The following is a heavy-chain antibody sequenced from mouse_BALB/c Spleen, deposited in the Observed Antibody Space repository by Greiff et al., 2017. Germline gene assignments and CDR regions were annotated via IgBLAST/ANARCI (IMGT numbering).Heavy chain of an antibody. V-gene: IGHV2-6-7*01. J-gene: IGHJ1*01. CDR3: ARDVIYYYGSSYGGYFDV. Sequence: QVQLKESGPGLVAPSQSLSITCTVSGFSLTGYGVNWVRQPPGKGLEWLGMIWGDGSTDYNSALKSRLSISKDNSKSQVFLKMNSLQTDDTARYYCARDVIYYYGSSYGGYFDVWGAGTTVTVSS. CDR1: GFSLTGYG. CDR2: IWGDGST. D-gene: IGHD1-1*01.